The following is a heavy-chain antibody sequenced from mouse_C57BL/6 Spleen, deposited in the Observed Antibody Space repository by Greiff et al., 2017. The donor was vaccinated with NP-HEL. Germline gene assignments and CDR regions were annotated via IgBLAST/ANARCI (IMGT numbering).Heavy chain of an antibody. D-gene: IGHD2-3*01. CDR2: IYPGDGDT. V-gene: IGHV1-82*01. CDR1: GYAFSSSW. J-gene: IGHJ1*03. CDR3: AREIYDGYSRYFDV. Sequence: QVQLKQSGPELVKPGASVKISCKASGYAFSSSWMNWVKQRPGKGLEWIGRIYPGDGDTNYNGKFKGKATLTADKSSSTAYMQLSSLTSEDSAVYFCAREIYDGYSRYFDVWGTGTTVTVSS.